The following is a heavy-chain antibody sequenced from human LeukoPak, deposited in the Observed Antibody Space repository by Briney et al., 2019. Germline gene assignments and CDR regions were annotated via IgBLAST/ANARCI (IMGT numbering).Heavy chain of an antibody. V-gene: IGHV3-53*05. Sequence: PGGSLRLSCAASGFTVSSNYMSWVRQAPGKGLEWVSVIYSGGSTYYADSVKGRFTISRDNSKNTLYLQMSSLRAEDTAVYYCAKEFNRGLPDYWGQGTLVTVLS. CDR3: AKEFNRGLPDY. CDR1: GFTVSSNY. CDR2: IYSGGST. D-gene: IGHD2-21*01. J-gene: IGHJ4*02.